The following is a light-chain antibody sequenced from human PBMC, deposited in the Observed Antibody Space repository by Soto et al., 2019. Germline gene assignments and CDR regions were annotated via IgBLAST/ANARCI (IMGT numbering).Light chain of an antibody. J-gene: IGKJ5*01. CDR2: DAS. Sequence: IVLTQSPATLSLSPGERATLSCRASQSVSSYLAWYQQKPGQAPRLLIYDASNRATGISVRFSGSGSGTDFTLTISSLEPEDFAVYYCQQRSNWPITFGQGTRLEI. CDR1: QSVSSY. CDR3: QQRSNWPIT. V-gene: IGKV3-11*01.